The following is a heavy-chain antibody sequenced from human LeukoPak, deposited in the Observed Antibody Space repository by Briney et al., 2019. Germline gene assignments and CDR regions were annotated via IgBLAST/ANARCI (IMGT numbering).Heavy chain of an antibody. J-gene: IGHJ4*02. D-gene: IGHD3-16*01. CDR1: GYKFIGDY. CDR3: APTAEAYTSWWRV. Sequence: ASVKVSCKASGYKFIGDYMQWVRQAPGQGLEFMGWINPDSGFTNYAQKFKGRVTITRDTSISTVYLEVRSLASDDTAVYYCAPTAEAYTSWWRVWGQGTPVTVS. CDR2: INPDSGFT. V-gene: IGHV1-2*02.